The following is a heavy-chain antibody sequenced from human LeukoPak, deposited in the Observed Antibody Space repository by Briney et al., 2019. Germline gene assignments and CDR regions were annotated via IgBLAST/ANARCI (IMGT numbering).Heavy chain of an antibody. D-gene: IGHD4-17*01. CDR3: ARGQHTTGYYYYYMDV. Sequence: SETLSLTCTVSGGSISSYYWSWIRQPPGKGLEWIGYIYYSGSTNYNPSLKSRVTISVDTSKNQFSLKLSSVTAADTAVYYCARGQHTTGYYYYYMDVWGKGTTATISS. CDR1: GGSISSYY. CDR2: IYYSGST. V-gene: IGHV4-59*01. J-gene: IGHJ6*03.